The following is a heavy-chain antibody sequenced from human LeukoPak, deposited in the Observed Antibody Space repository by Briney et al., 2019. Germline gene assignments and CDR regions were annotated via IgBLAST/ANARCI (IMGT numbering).Heavy chain of an antibody. V-gene: IGHV3-21*01. Sequence: PGGSLRLSCAASGFTFSSYSMNWVRQAPGKGLEWVSSISSSSSYIYYADSVKGRFTISRDNAKNSLYLQMNSLRAEDTAAYYCAREDRSSGHSDDAFDIWGQGTMVTVSS. CDR1: GFTFSSYS. CDR2: ISSSSSYI. J-gene: IGHJ3*02. CDR3: AREDRSSGHSDDAFDI. D-gene: IGHD3-22*01.